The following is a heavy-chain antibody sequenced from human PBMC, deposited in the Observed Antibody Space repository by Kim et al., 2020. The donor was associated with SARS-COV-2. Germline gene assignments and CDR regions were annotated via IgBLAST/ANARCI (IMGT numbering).Heavy chain of an antibody. Sequence: SETLSLTCTVSGGSISSSSYYWGWIRQPPGKGLEWIGSIYYSGSTYYNPSLKSRVTISVDTSKNQFSLKLSSVTAADTAVYYCASTQGFLEWFTPPDYWGQGTLVTVSS. CDR3: ASTQGFLEWFTPPDY. D-gene: IGHD3-3*01. CDR1: GGSISSSSYY. V-gene: IGHV4-39*01. CDR2: IYYSGST. J-gene: IGHJ4*02.